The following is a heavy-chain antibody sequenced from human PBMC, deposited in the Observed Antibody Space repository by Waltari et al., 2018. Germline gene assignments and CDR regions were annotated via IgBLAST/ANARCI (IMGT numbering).Heavy chain of an antibody. CDR1: GFSFGNYG. D-gene: IGHD3-10*01. V-gene: IGHV3-23*01. CDR2: ISRDGGAT. CDR3: ARWSVSGSYYDY. Sequence: EVQLLESGRDLVQPGGALRLSCTGSGFSFGNYGLTWVRQAPGKGLEWVSAISRDGGATFYGGAVKGRSTISRDNSKNTVYLEINSLRVEDTAKYYCARWSVSGSYYDYWGQGILVAVSS. J-gene: IGHJ4*02.